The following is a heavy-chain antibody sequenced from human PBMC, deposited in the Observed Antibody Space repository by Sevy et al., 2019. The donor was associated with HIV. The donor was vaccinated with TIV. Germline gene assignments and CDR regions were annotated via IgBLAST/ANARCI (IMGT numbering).Heavy chain of an antibody. CDR2: IYHSGST. Sequence: SETLSLTCAVSGYSISSGYYWGWIRQPPGKGLEWIGSIYHSGSTDYNPSLKSRVTISVDTSKNQFSLKLSSVTAADTAVYYCAVAGTSNDAFDIWGQGTMVTVSS. V-gene: IGHV4-38-2*01. CDR1: GYSISSGYY. J-gene: IGHJ3*02. CDR3: AVAGTSNDAFDI. D-gene: IGHD6-19*01.